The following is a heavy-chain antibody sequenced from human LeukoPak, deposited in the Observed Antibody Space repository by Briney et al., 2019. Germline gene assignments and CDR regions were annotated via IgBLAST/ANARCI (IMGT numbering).Heavy chain of an antibody. Sequence: PGGSLRLSCAASEFTVSSNYMSWVRQAPGKGLEWVSVIYSGGSTFYADSVKGRFTISRDNSKNTLFLQMNSLRAEDTAVYYCAKRAVPGNAFFDNWGQGTLVTVSS. J-gene: IGHJ4*02. CDR3: AKRAVPGNAFFDN. CDR2: IYSGGST. D-gene: IGHD6-19*01. V-gene: IGHV3-53*01. CDR1: EFTVSSNY.